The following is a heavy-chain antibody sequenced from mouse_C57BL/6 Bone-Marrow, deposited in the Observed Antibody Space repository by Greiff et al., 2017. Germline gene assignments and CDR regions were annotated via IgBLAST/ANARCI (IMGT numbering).Heavy chain of an antibody. CDR3: ALRSAGYEDMDY. Sequence: VQLQESGPGLVQPSQSLSITCTVSGFSLTSYGVHWVRQSPGKGLEWLGVIWSGGSTDYNPAFISRLSISKDNSKSKVFFKMNSLQADDTAIYYCALRSAGYEDMDYGGQGTSVTVSS. V-gene: IGHV2-2*01. CDR2: IWSGGST. J-gene: IGHJ4*01. D-gene: IGHD3-2*02. CDR1: GFSLTSYG.